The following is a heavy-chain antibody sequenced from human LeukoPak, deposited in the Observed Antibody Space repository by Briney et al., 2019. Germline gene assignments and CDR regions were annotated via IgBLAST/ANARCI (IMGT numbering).Heavy chain of an antibody. V-gene: IGHV3-11*01. Sequence: LSLTCTVSGGSISSYYWSWIRQAPGKGLEWVSYISSSGLTTVYADSVKGRFTITRDNAHNFMSLQMNSLRPEDTAVYYCARDTNNGLDVWGRGTTVTVSS. CDR2: ISSSGLTT. D-gene: IGHD1-20*01. J-gene: IGHJ6*02. CDR1: GGSISSYY. CDR3: ARDTNNGLDV.